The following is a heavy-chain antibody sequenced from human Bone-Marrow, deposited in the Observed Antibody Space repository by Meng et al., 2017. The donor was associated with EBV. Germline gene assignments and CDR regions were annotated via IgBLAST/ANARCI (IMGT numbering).Heavy chain of an antibody. J-gene: IGHJ4*02. CDR1: GYTFTSYG. Sequence: QMQVSQSASDLKKPGASVTVSCKASGYTFTSYGMNWVRQAPGQGLEWMGWINTNTGNPTYAQGFTGRFVFSLDTSVSTAYLQISSLKAEDTAVYYCARQHYSGSLLIDYWGQGTLVTVSS. D-gene: IGHD1-26*01. V-gene: IGHV7-4-1*02. CDR3: ARQHYSGSLLIDY. CDR2: INTNTGNP.